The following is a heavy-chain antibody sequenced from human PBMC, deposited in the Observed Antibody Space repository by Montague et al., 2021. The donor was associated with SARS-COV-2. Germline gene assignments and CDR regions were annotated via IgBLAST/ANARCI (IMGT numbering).Heavy chain of an antibody. V-gene: IGHV4-59*01. CDR1: GGSISSYY. CDR2: IYYSGSS. D-gene: IGHD2-15*01. CDR3: ASPGGYCSGGSCYYVY. Sequence: SETLSLTCTVSGGSISSYYWSWIRQPPGKGLVWFGDIYYSGSSNYDPSLKSRVTRSIDTSKNQFSLNLHSVTAADGAVYYWASPGGYCSGGSCYYVYWGQGTLVTVSS. J-gene: IGHJ4*02.